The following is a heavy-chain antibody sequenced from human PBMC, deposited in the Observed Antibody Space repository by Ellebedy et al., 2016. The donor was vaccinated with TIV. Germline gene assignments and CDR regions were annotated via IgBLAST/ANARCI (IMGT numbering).Heavy chain of an antibody. CDR2: IYSDDRT. J-gene: IGHJ4*02. D-gene: IGHD1-26*01. CDR1: GSTVNTDY. CDR3: ARDPRPNNGTF. V-gene: IGHV3-66*01. Sequence: GESLKISCTLSGSTVNTDYMSWLRQAPGKGPEWVSIIYSDDRTFYADAVEGRFFISRDNFKNTLYLQMNSLRAEDTAVYFCARDPRPNNGTFWGQGTLVIVSS.